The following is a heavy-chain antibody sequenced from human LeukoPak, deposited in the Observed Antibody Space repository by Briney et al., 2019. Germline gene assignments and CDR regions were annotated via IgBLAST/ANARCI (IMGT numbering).Heavy chain of an antibody. CDR3: ARDNRYFDPGVYYYNGMDV. V-gene: IGHV4-39*07. Sequence: SETLSLICTVSGGSISSSTYYWGWIRQPPGKGLEWIGTIFYSGSTYYNPSLKSRLTISVDTSKNQFSLKLSSVTAADTAVYYCARDNRYFDPGVYYYNGMDVWGQGTTVTVSS. D-gene: IGHD3-9*01. CDR2: IFYSGST. J-gene: IGHJ6*02. CDR1: GGSISSSTYY.